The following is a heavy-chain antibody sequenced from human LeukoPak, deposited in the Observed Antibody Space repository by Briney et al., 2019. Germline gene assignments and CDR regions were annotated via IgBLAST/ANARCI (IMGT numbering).Heavy chain of an antibody. D-gene: IGHD6-13*01. CDR1: GGSISSYY. CDR2: IYYSGTT. CDR3: ARLGKHTGSWLPDY. J-gene: IGHJ4*02. V-gene: IGHV4-59*08. Sequence: PSETLSLTCTVSGGSISSYYWIWTRQPPGKGLEWIGYIYYSGTTYYTPSLQSRVTMSVDTSKNQFSLKLSSVTAADTAVYYCARLGKHTGSWLPDYWGQGTLVTVSS.